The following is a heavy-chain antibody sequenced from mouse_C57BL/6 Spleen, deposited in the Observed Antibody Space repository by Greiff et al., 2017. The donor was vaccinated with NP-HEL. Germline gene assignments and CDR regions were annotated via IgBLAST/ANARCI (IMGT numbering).Heavy chain of an antibody. D-gene: IGHD2-4*01. J-gene: IGHJ3*01. V-gene: IGHV3-1*01. CDR1: GYSITSGYD. CDR3: ARNDYDGGPAWFAY. Sequence: EVQRVESGPGMVKPSQSLSLTCTVTGYSITSGYDWHWIRHFPGNKLEWMGYISYSGSTNYNPSLKSRISITHDTSKNHFFLKLNSVTTEDTATYYCARNDYDGGPAWFAYWGQGTLVTVSA. CDR2: ISYSGST.